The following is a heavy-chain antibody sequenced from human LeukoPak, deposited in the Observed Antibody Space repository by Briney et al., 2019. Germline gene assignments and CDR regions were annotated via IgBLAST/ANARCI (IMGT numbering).Heavy chain of an antibody. J-gene: IGHJ4*02. CDR1: GFTFSSYW. CDR2: IKQDGREK. V-gene: IGHV3-7*01. D-gene: IGHD3-22*01. CDR3: AREGGGYYDSSGYYYY. Sequence: GGSLRVSCAASGFTFSSYWMSWVRQAPGKGLEWVANIKQDGREKYNVDSVKGRFTISRDNANNSLYLQMNSLRAEDTAVYYCAREGGGYYDSSGYYYYWGQGILVTVSS.